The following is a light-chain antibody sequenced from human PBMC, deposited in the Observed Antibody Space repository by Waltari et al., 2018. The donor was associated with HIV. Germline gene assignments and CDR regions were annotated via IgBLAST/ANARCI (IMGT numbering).Light chain of an antibody. V-gene: IGLV3-21*02. CDR2: DNN. CDR3: QVGNTYSDPVV. CDR1: NIGGKS. J-gene: IGLJ2*01. Sequence: SYVLTQPPSVSVAPGQTARIACGGHNIGGKSVHWYQQKPGQAPVLVVYDNNDRPSGIPERFSGSNSGNTATLTISRVEAGDEADYYCQVGNTYSDPVVFGGGTKLTVL.